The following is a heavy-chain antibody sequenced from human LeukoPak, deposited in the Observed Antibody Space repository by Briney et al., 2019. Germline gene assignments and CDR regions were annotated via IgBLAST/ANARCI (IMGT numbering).Heavy chain of an antibody. J-gene: IGHJ4*02. CDR3: ARDVRIAAAGPDYFDY. V-gene: IGHV4-39*07. CDR2: IYYSGST. D-gene: IGHD6-13*01. CDR1: GGSISSSSYY. Sequence: SETLSLTCTVSGGSISSSSYYWGWIRQPPGKGLEWIGSIYYSGSTYYNPSLKSRVTISVDTSTNQFSLKLSSVTAADTAVYYCARDVRIAAAGPDYFDYWGQGTLVTVSS.